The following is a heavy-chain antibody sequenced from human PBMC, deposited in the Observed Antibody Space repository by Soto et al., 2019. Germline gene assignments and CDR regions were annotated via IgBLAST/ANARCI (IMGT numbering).Heavy chain of an antibody. CDR1: GGSISSYY. CDR2: IYYSGST. V-gene: IGHV4-59*01. J-gene: IGHJ5*02. CDR3: ARGSIAANWFNP. Sequence: LSAPLSLTCTVSGGSISSYYWSWIRQPPGKGLEWIGYIYYSGSTNYNPSLKSRVTISVDTSKNQFSLKLSSVTAADTAVYYCARGSIAANWFNPWGQGTLVTV. D-gene: IGHD6-13*01.